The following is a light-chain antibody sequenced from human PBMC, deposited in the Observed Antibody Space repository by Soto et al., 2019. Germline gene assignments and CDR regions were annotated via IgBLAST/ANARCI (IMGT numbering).Light chain of an antibody. V-gene: IGLV2-11*01. CDR1: SSDVGAYNY. Sequence: QSALTQPRSVSGSPGQSVTISCTGTSSDVGAYNYVPWYQHHPGKAPKVIIYDVSERPSGVPDRFSGSKSDNKASLTISGLQAEDEADYYCCPYAGSYSWVFGGGTKVTVL. CDR2: DVS. J-gene: IGLJ3*02. CDR3: CPYAGSYSWV.